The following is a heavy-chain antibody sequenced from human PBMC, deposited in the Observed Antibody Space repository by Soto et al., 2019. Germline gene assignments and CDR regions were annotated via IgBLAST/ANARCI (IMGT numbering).Heavy chain of an antibody. CDR1: GGTFSSYA. J-gene: IGHJ4*02. CDR3: ATQYYYDSSGYPYYFDY. V-gene: IGHV1-69*06. D-gene: IGHD3-22*01. CDR2: IIPIFGTA. Sequence: SVKVSCKASGGTFSSYAISWVRQAPGQGLEWMGGIIPIFGTANYAQKFQGRVTMTEDTSTDTAYMELSSLRSEDTAVYYCATQYYYDSSGYPYYFDYWGQGTLVTVS.